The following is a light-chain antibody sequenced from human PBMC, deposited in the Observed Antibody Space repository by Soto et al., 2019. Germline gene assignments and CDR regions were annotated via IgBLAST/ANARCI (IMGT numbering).Light chain of an antibody. Sequence: QSVLTQPASVSGSPGQSITISCTGTSSDVGSYNLVSWYQQHPGKAPKLMIYEVSKRPSGVSNRFSGSESGNTASLTISGLQAEDEADYYCCSYAGSSTPVVFGGGIKLTVL. CDR2: EVS. J-gene: IGLJ2*01. CDR3: CSYAGSSTPVV. V-gene: IGLV2-23*02. CDR1: SSDVGSYNL.